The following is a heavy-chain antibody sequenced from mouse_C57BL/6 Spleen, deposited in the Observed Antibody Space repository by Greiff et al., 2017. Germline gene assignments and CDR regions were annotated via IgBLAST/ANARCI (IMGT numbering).Heavy chain of an antibody. D-gene: IGHD2-4*01. CDR1: GYTFTSYW. CDR2: LHPSDSDT. J-gene: IGHJ2*01. CDR3: AIIYYDYDPYFDY. V-gene: IGHV1-74*01. Sequence: QVQLQQPGAELVKPGASEKVSCKASGYTFTSYWMPWVKQRPGQGLEWIGRLHPSDSDTNYNQKFKGKATVTVDKSSSPAYMQISSLTSSEYSVYYCAIIYYDYDPYFDYWGQGTTLTVSS.